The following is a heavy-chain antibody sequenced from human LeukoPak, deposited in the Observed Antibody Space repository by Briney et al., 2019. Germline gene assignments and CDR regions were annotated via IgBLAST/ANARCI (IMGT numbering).Heavy chain of an antibody. CDR3: AKRGITISFFDP. V-gene: IGHV3-23*01. CDR2: LTGNGDIT. Sequence: GGSLRLSCAASGFTFSSYAMSWVRQAPGKGLEWVSGLTGNGDITYYTDSVKGRFTISRDNSKNTLYLDMNNLRAEDTALYYCAKRGITISFFDPWGQGTLVTVSS. CDR1: GFTFSSYA. D-gene: IGHD3-3*01. J-gene: IGHJ5*02.